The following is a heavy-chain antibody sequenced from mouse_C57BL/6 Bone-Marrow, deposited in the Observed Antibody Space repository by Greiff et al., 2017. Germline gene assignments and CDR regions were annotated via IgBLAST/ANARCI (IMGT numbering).Heavy chain of an antibody. CDR1: GYTFTSYW. D-gene: IGHD1-1*01. CDR2: INPGNGGT. J-gene: IGHJ3*01. V-gene: IGHV1-53*01. Sequence: QVQLQQPGTELVKPGASVKLSCKASGYTFTSYWMHWVKQRPGQGLEWIGNINPGNGGTNYNEKFKSKATLTVDKSSSTAYLQLSSLTSEDSAVYYCAREVTTVVVQGGFAYWGQGTLVTVSA. CDR3: AREVTTVVVQGGFAY.